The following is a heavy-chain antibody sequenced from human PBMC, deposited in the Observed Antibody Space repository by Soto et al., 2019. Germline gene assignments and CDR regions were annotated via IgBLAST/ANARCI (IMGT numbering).Heavy chain of an antibody. J-gene: IGHJ4*02. D-gene: IGHD3-10*01. CDR1: GYTFTTYG. CDR2: ISARNGDT. CDR3: AGVQLLPNPAADF. V-gene: IGHV1-18*04. Sequence: ASVKVSCKASGYTFTTYGIIWVRQAPGQHLEWLGWISARNGDTNCAQGFQGRVTLTTDASTSTAYMELMTLRSDDTAVYFCAGVQLLPNPAADFWGQGTLVTVSS.